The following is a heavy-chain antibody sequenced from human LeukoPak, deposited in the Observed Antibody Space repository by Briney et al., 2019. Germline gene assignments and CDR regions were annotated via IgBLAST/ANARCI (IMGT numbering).Heavy chain of an antibody. Sequence: PSETLSLTCTVSGGSISSYYWSWIRQPAGKGLESIGHISTSGSTNYNPSLKSRVTMSVDTSKNQFSLKLSSVTAADTAVYYCAKDQVDIVVVVAAPPYYYYMDVWGKGTTVTVSS. V-gene: IGHV4-4*07. CDR1: GGSISSYY. CDR3: AKDQVDIVVVVAAPPYYYYMDV. J-gene: IGHJ6*03. CDR2: ISTSGST. D-gene: IGHD2-15*01.